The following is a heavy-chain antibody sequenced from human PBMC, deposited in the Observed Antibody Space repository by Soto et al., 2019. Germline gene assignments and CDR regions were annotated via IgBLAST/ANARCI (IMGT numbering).Heavy chain of an antibody. CDR2: IIPILGIA. J-gene: IGHJ4*02. Sequence: QVQLVQSGAEVKKPGSSVKVSCKASGGTFSSYTISWVRQAPGQGLEWVGRIIPILGIANYAQKFQGRVTIXXDXSXXTAYMELSRLRYEDTGVYYCAVIFTSDEFRVWSDYWGQGTLVTVSS. V-gene: IGHV1-69*02. D-gene: IGHD3-3*02. CDR3: AVIFTSDEFRVWSDY. CDR1: GGTFSSYT.